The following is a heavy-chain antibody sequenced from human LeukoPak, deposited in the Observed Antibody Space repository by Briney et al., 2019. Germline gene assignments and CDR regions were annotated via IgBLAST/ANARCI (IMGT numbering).Heavy chain of an antibody. Sequence: GGSLRLSCAASGFTFSSYAMHWVRQAPGKGLEWVAVISYDGSNKYYADSVKGRFTISRDNSKNTLYLQMNSLRAEDTAVYYCARDYYFDYWGQGTLVTVSS. CDR3: ARDYYFDY. CDR2: ISYDGSNK. V-gene: IGHV3-30-3*01. J-gene: IGHJ4*02. CDR1: GFTFSSYA.